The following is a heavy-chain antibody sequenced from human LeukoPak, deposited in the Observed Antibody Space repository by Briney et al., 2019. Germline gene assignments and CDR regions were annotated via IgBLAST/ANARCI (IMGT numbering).Heavy chain of an antibody. D-gene: IGHD3-22*01. V-gene: IGHV4-59*08. Sequence: SETLSLTCTVSGGSISSYYWSWIRQPPGKGLEGIGSIYYSGSTNYNPSLKSRVTISVDTSKNQFSLKLSSVTAADTALYYCAAFYYDSSGYYQFDYWGQGTLVTVSS. CDR2: IYYSGST. CDR1: GGSISSYY. J-gene: IGHJ4*02. CDR3: AAFYYDSSGYYQFDY.